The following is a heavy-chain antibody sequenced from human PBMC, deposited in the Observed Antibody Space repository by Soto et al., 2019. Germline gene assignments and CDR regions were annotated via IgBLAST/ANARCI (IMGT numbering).Heavy chain of an antibody. V-gene: IGHV4-59*08. CDR3: GRYPSEVAGTRPYSYSAMDV. CDR2: IYYSGST. J-gene: IGHJ6*04. Sequence: SETLSLTCTVAGGFISSYYWSWIRQPPGKGLEWIGYIYYSGSTNYNPSLKSRVTISVDTSKNQFSLKLSSVTAADRAVYYCGRYPSEVAGTRPYSYSAMDVWGKGTTVTVSS. CDR1: GGFISSYY. D-gene: IGHD6-19*01.